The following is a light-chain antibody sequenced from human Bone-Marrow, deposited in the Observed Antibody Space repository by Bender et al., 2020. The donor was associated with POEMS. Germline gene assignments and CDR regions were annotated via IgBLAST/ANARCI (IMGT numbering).Light chain of an antibody. CDR1: GSDIGADNL. CDR3: SSYTNTGTHVV. V-gene: IGLV2-14*02. Sequence: QSALTQPAAVSGSPGQSITISCTGSGSDIGADNLVSWYQQHPGNAPKLMIYEGSQRPSEVSSRFSGSKSGNTASLTISGLQAADAADYYCSSYTNTGTHVVFGGGTKLTVL. CDR2: EGS. J-gene: IGLJ2*01.